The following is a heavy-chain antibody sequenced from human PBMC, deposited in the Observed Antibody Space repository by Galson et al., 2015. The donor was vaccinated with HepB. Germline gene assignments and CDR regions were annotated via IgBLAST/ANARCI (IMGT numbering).Heavy chain of an antibody. V-gene: IGHV6-1*01. Sequence: CAISGDSVSSNSAAWNWIRQSPSRGLEWLGRTYYRSKWYNDYAVSVKSRITINPDTSKNQFSLQLNSVTPEDTAVYFCARDGAREWLLEFNWFDPWGQGTLVTVSS. CDR2: TYYRSKWYN. J-gene: IGHJ5*02. D-gene: IGHD3-3*01. CDR1: GDSVSSNSAA. CDR3: ARDGAREWLLEFNWFDP.